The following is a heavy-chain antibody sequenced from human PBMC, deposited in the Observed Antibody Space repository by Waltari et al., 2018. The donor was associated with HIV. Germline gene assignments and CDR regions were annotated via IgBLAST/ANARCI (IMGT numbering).Heavy chain of an antibody. V-gene: IGHV3-53*01. J-gene: IGHJ6*02. Sequence: EVQLVESGGKFIQPGGSLRLSCAASGFSVSSTSMSWVRQAPGRGLEWVGLILAGGITDYADSVKGRFTVSRDNSEITLYLQMNSLRVDDTAVYFCARDHSHDGLGMDVWGQGTTVIVS. CDR2: ILAGGIT. CDR3: ARDHSHDGLGMDV. D-gene: IGHD1-1*01. CDR1: GFSVSSTS.